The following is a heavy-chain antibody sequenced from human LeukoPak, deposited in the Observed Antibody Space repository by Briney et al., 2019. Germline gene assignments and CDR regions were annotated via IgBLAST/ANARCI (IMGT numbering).Heavy chain of an antibody. Sequence: SETLSLTCTVSGGSISSSSYYWGWIRQPPGKGLEWIGSIYSSGSTYYNPSLKSRVTISVDTSKNQFSLKLSSVTAADTAVYYCARRPKWLRFTHAFDIWGQGTMVTVSS. CDR2: IYSSGST. V-gene: IGHV4-39*07. D-gene: IGHD5-12*01. CDR1: GGSISSSSYY. J-gene: IGHJ3*02. CDR3: ARRPKWLRFTHAFDI.